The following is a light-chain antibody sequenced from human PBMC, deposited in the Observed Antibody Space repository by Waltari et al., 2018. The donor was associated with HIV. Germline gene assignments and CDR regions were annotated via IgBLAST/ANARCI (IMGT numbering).Light chain of an antibody. CDR3: AAWDDSLNGWV. V-gene: IGLV1-44*01. CDR2: SNN. Sequence: QSVLTQPPSASGTPGPRVPISCSGSSSNIGSYTVNWYQQLPGTAPKLLIYSNNQRPSGVPDRFSGSKSGTSASLAISGLQSEDEADYYCAAWDDSLNGWVFGGGTKLTVL. J-gene: IGLJ3*02. CDR1: SSNIGSYT.